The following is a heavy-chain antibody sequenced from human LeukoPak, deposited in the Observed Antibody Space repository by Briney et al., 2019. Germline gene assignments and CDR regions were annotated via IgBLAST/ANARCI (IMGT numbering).Heavy chain of an antibody. D-gene: IGHD2-15*01. CDR3: ARGITGLSGGSYYDWFDP. V-gene: IGHV4-59*01. CDR2: IYYSGST. CDR1: GGSFSGYY. Sequence: SETLSLTCAVYGGSFSGYYWSWIRQPPGKGLEWIGYIYYSGSTNYNPSLKSRVTISVDTSKNQFSLKLSSVTAADTAVYYCARGITGLSGGSYYDWFDPWGQGTLVTVSS. J-gene: IGHJ5*02.